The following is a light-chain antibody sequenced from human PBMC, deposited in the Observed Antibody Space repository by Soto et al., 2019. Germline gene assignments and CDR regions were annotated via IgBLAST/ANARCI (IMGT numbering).Light chain of an antibody. V-gene: IGKV1-5*01. J-gene: IGKJ4*01. Sequence: DIQMTQSPSTLSASVGDRVTITCRASQSISSWLAWYQQKPGKAPKLLIYDASSLESGVPSRFSGSGSGTEFPLTISSLQPDDFATYYCQQYNSYSFAFXGGTKVDIK. CDR2: DAS. CDR1: QSISSW. CDR3: QQYNSYSFA.